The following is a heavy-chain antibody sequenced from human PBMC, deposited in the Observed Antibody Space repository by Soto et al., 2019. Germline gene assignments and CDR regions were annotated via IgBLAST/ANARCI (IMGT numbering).Heavy chain of an antibody. CDR3: ARPYYYDSSGYYSSGAFDI. Sequence: ASVKVSCKASGYTFTSYYINWVRQATGQGLEWMGWMNPNSGNTGYAQKFQGRVTMTRNTSISTAYMELSSLRSEDTAVYYCARPYYYDSSGYYSSGAFDIWGQGTMVTVSS. V-gene: IGHV1-8*01. CDR1: GYTFTSYY. J-gene: IGHJ3*02. D-gene: IGHD3-22*01. CDR2: MNPNSGNT.